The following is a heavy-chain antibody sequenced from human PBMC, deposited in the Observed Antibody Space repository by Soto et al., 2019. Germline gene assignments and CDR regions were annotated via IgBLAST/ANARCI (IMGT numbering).Heavy chain of an antibody. CDR2: INHSGTI. Sequence: SETLSLTCAVYGGSFSGYYWTWIRQPPGKGLEWIGEINHSGTINFNPSLKSRLTISLDTSKKHFSLKLSSVTDADTAAYYCASSDRTRVPPYLLAVWAQGPTV. CDR1: GGSFSGYY. J-gene: IGHJ6*02. V-gene: IGHV4-34*01. D-gene: IGHD2-8*02. CDR3: ASSDRTRVPPYLLAV.